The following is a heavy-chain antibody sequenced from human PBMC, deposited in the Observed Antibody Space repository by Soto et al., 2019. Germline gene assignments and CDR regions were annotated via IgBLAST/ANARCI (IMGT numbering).Heavy chain of an antibody. CDR1: GFTFSSYA. Sequence: GGYLRLSCAASGFTFSSYAMSWVRQAPGKGLEWVSAISGSGGSTYYADSVKGRFTIYRDNSKNTLYLQMNSLRAEDTAVYYCASSPIYYYDSSGYYDAFDIWGQGTMVTVSS. CDR3: ASSPIYYYDSSGYYDAFDI. J-gene: IGHJ3*02. CDR2: ISGSGGST. V-gene: IGHV3-23*01. D-gene: IGHD3-22*01.